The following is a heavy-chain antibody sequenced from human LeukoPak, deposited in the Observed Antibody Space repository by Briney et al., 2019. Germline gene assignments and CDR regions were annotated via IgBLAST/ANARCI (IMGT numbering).Heavy chain of an antibody. J-gene: IGHJ4*02. CDR1: GYTFTSYG. CDR2: ISAYDGNT. Sequence: ASVKVSCKASGYTFTSYGISWVRQAPGQGLEWMGWISAYDGNTNYAQKLQGRVTMTTDTSTSTAYMELRSLRSDDTAVYYCARGRCSSTSCYTGIPDYWGQGTLVTVSS. CDR3: ARGRCSSTSCYTGIPDY. D-gene: IGHD2-2*02. V-gene: IGHV1-18*01.